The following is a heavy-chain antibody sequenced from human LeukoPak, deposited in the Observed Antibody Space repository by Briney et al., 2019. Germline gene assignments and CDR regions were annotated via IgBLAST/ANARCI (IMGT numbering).Heavy chain of an antibody. V-gene: IGHV3-33*01. CDR2: IWDDGSNK. CDR1: GYTFTGHY. CDR3: ARAYTSSWSTFDY. D-gene: IGHD6-13*01. Sequence: SCKASGYTFTGHYMHWVRQAPGKGLEWVAVIWDDGSNKYYADSVKGRFTISRDNSKNTLYLQMNSLRAEDTAVYYCARAYTSSWSTFDYWGQGTLVTVSS. J-gene: IGHJ4*02.